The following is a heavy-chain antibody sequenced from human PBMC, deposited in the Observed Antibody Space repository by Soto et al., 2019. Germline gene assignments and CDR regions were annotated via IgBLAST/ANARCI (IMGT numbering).Heavy chain of an antibody. CDR3: ACLSSEGFDH. CDR2: ISYDGSNK. CDR1: GFTFGSYD. D-gene: IGHD6-13*01. V-gene: IGHV3-30*03. Sequence: QVQLVESGGGVAQPGRSLRLSCAASGFTFGSYDMHWVRQAPGKGLEWVAVISYDGSNKYHADSVKGRFSISRDNSKNTLYLEMNSLRADDTAVYYCACLSSEGFDHWGQGTLVTVSS. J-gene: IGHJ4*02.